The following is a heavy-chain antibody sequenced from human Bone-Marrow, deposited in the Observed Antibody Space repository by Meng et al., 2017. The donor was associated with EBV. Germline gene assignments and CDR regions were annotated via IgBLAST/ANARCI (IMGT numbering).Heavy chain of an antibody. CDR1: GYTFTNYD. J-gene: IGHJ5*02. Sequence: QVQLVRSGAEVKKPGASVKVSCTTSGYTFTNYDINWVRQATGQGLEWMGWMNPNSGNTLYAHKFQGRVTMTRNTSISTAYMELSSLRSEDTAIYYCARGSDYDYIWGTYRPTGGWFDPWGQGTLVTVSS. CDR2: MNPNSGNT. CDR3: ARGSDYDYIWGTYRPTGGWFDP. D-gene: IGHD3-16*02. V-gene: IGHV1-8*01.